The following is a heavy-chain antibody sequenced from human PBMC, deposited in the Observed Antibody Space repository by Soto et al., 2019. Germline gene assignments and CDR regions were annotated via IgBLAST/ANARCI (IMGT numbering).Heavy chain of an antibody. CDR1: GFTFRSYV. CDR2: TSYDGSDK. Sequence: QVQLVESGGGVVQPGTSLRVSCVGSGFTFRSYVIHWVRQAPGKGLEWVALTSYDGSDKYYGDSVRGRFTISRDNSRNTVDLQMDRLRLEGTALYYCARWGTTGGLDVWGQGTLVSVSS. V-gene: IGHV3-30*05. D-gene: IGHD3-16*01. CDR3: ARWGTTGGLDV. J-gene: IGHJ1*01.